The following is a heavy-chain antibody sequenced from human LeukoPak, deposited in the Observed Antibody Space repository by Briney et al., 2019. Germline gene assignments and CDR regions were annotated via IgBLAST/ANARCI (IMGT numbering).Heavy chain of an antibody. D-gene: IGHD2-2*02. Sequence: GGSLRLSCAASGITFSSYAMHWVRQAPGKGLEWVAVISYDGSNKYYADSVKGRFTISRDNSKNTLYLQMNSLRAEDTAVYYCARDPGYCSSTSCYKPPGYYYGMDVWGQGTTVTVSS. CDR2: ISYDGSNK. V-gene: IGHV3-30-3*01. CDR1: GITFSSYA. CDR3: ARDPGYCSSTSCYKPPGYYYGMDV. J-gene: IGHJ6*02.